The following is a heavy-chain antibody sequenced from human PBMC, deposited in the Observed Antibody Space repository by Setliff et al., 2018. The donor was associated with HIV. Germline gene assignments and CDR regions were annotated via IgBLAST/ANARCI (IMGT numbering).Heavy chain of an antibody. CDR1: GFTFSDYS. CDR3: ARDCRVGWVFTYGMDV. Sequence: GGSLRLSCVASGFTFSDYSMNWVRQAPGKGLEWVSSIKNSSTYMAYADSMKGRFTISRDNAKNSMYLQMNSLRVEDTAMYYCARDCRVGWVFTYGMDVWGQGTLVTVSS. CDR2: IKNSSTYM. V-gene: IGHV3-21*01. D-gene: IGHD6-13*01. J-gene: IGHJ6*02.